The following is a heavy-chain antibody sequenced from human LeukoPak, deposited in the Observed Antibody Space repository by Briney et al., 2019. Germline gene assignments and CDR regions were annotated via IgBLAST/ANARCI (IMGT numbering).Heavy chain of an antibody. CDR1: GFTFSTYW. J-gene: IGHJ4*02. D-gene: IGHD5-12*01. CDR3: SREGYGGGSDY. Sequence: GGSLRLSCAASGFTFSTYWMHWVRQAPGKGLVWVSRINRDGSSTGYADSVKGRFTISRDNAKNTPYLQMDSLRAEDTAVYYCSREGYGGGSDYWGQGTLVTVSS. V-gene: IGHV3-74*01. CDR2: INRDGSST.